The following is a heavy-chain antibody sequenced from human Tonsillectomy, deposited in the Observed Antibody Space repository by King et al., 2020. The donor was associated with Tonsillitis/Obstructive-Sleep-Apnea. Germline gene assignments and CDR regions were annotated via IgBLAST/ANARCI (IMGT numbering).Heavy chain of an antibody. CDR3: ARVPRITIFGVVIRTFQH. CDR1: GFTFSSYS. J-gene: IGHJ1*01. V-gene: IGHV3-21*01. Sequence: VQLVESGGGLVKPGGSLRLSCAASGFTFSSYSMNWVRQAPGKGLEWVSSISSSSSYIYYADSVKGRFTISRDNAKNSLYLQMNSLRAEDTAVYYCARVPRITIFGVVIRTFQHWGQGTLVTVSS. CDR2: ISSSSSYI. D-gene: IGHD3-3*01.